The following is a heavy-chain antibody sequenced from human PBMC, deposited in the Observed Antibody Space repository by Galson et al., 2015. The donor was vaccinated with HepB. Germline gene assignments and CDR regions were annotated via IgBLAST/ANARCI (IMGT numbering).Heavy chain of an antibody. CDR3: ARWVRSWGGGNSQFDY. J-gene: IGHJ4*02. Sequence: SVKVSCKASGYTFTSYGISWVRQAPGQGLEWMGWISAYNGNTNCAQKLQGRVTMTTDTSTSTAYMELRSLRSDDTAVYYCARWVRSWGGGNSQFDYWGQGTLVTVSS. D-gene: IGHD4-23*01. CDR2: ISAYNGNT. CDR1: GYTFTSYG. V-gene: IGHV1-18*01.